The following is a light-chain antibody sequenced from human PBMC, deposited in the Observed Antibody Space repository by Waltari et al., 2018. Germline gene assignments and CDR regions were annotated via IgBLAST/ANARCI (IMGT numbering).Light chain of an antibody. CDR3: QQYHSYSPYT. CDR2: KAS. CDR1: QTISIY. J-gene: IGKJ2*01. Sequence: DIQMTQSPSILSASVGDRVTITCRASQTISIYLAWYQQKPGKAPNLLSYKASTLESGVPSRFSGSGSGTEFTLTISNLQPDDFATYYCQQYHSYSPYTFGQGTTLDIK. V-gene: IGKV1-5*03.